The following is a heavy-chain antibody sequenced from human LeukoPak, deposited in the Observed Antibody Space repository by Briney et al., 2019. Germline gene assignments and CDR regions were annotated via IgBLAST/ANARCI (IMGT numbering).Heavy chain of an antibody. CDR3: ARGCRLRFLEWLPRGNWFDP. J-gene: IGHJ5*02. CDR2: ISYDGSNK. V-gene: IGHV3-30*04. CDR1: GFTFSSYA. Sequence: GGSLRLSCAASGFTFSSYAMHWVRQAPGKGLEWVAVISYDGSNKYYADSVKGRFTISRDNSKNTLYLQMNSLRAEDTAVYYCARGCRLRFLEWLPRGNWFDPWGQGTLVTVSS. D-gene: IGHD3-3*01.